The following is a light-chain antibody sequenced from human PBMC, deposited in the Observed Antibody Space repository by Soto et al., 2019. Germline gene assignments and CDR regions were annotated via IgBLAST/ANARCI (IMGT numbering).Light chain of an antibody. CDR1: SSNIGAGYD. CDR2: GNS. V-gene: IGLV1-40*01. Sequence: QAVVTQPPSVSGAPGQRVTISCTGSSSNIGAGYDVHWYKQLPGTAPKLLIYGNSNRPSGVPDRFSGSKSGTSASLAITGLQAEDEADYYCQSYDSSLSVVFGGGTKLNVL. CDR3: QSYDSSLSVV. J-gene: IGLJ2*01.